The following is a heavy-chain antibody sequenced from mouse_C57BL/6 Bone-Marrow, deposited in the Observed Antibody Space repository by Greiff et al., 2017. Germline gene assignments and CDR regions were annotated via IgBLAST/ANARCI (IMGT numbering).Heavy chain of an antibody. CDR2: IDPSDSYT. Sequence: QVQLQQPGAELVRPGTSVKLSCKASGYTFTSYWMHWVKQRPGQGLEWIGVIDPSDSYTNYNQKFKGKATLTVDTSSSTAYMQLSSLTSEDSAVYYCERGNDYDGAWFAYWGQGTLVTVSA. V-gene: IGHV1-59*01. CDR3: ERGNDYDGAWFAY. CDR1: GYTFTSYW. D-gene: IGHD2-4*01. J-gene: IGHJ3*01.